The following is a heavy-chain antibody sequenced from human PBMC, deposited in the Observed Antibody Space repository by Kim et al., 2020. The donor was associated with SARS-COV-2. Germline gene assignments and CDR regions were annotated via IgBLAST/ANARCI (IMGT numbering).Heavy chain of an antibody. V-gene: IGHV3-30*02. J-gene: IGHJ6*01. Sequence: VQGRFTIARDNPENTLYLQMNSLRPEDTAVYYCAKAVVRGVNYYYYGMDVWGQGTTVAVSS. CDR3: AKAVVRGVNYYYYGMDV. D-gene: IGHD3-10*01.